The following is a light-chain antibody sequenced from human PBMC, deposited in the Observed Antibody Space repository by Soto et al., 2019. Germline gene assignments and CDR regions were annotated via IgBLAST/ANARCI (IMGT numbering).Light chain of an antibody. V-gene: IGKV3-20*01. Sequence: TLSLPPVYRGTLSCSFRQNLGTLYLAWFQQKSGQAPRLLIYSASRRATGIPGRFTGSGSGTDFTLTIYRVEPEDFAVYFSTLSAGLPRPFGHGT. CDR1: QNLGTLY. CDR3: TLSAGLPRP. CDR2: SAS. J-gene: IGKJ2*01.